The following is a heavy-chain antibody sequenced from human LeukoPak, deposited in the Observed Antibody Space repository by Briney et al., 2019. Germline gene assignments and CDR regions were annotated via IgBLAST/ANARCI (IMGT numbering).Heavy chain of an antibody. J-gene: IGHJ4*02. Sequence: SVKVSCKASGGTFSSYAISWVRQAPGQGLEWMGGIIPIFGTANYAQKFQGRVTITADESTSTAYMELSSLRSEDTAVYYCARDPHSSSWYGGNYFDYWGQGTLVTVSS. CDR2: IIPIFGTA. CDR1: GGTFSSYA. CDR3: ARDPHSSSWYGGNYFDY. V-gene: IGHV1-69*13. D-gene: IGHD6-13*01.